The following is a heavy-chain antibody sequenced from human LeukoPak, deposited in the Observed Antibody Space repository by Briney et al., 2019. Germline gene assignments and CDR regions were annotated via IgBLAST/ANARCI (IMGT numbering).Heavy chain of an antibody. V-gene: IGHV3-74*01. CDR2: VKSDGSNP. CDR1: RFSFSNYW. Sequence: PGGSLRLSCAASRFSFSNYWMHWVRQAPGKGLVWVSRVKSDGSNPSYADSVKGRFTISRDNAENMLYLQMNTLGAEDTAVYYCARDIVSGSGSYPWGQGTLVTVSS. J-gene: IGHJ5*02. CDR3: ARDIVSGSGSYP. D-gene: IGHD3-10*01.